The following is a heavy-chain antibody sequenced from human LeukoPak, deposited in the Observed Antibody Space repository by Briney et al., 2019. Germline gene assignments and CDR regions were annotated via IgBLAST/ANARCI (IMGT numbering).Heavy chain of an antibody. D-gene: IGHD2-2*01. CDR2: IYYSGST. Sequence: WVRQAPGKGLEWIGSIYYSGSTYYNPSLKSRVTISVDTSKNQFSLKLSSVTAADTAVYYCARQPVVPAAVYYGMDVWGQGTTVTVSS. J-gene: IGHJ6*02. CDR3: ARQPVVPAAVYYGMDV. V-gene: IGHV4-39*01.